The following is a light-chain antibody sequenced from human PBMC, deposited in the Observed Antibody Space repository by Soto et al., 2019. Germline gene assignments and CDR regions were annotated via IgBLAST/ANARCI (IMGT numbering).Light chain of an antibody. Sequence: EIVLTQSPATLSLSPGERATLSCRASQSVSSSLAWYQQKPGQAPRLLIYDASNRATGIPARFSGNGSGTDFTLTISSLEPEDFAVYYCQQRTKWRTFGQGTKVDIK. V-gene: IGKV3-11*01. CDR3: QQRTKWRT. CDR1: QSVSSS. CDR2: DAS. J-gene: IGKJ1*01.